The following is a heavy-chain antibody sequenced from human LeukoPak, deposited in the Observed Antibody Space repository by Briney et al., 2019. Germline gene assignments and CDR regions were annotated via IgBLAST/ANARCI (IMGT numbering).Heavy chain of an antibody. CDR3: ARGDTVPFDL. CDR1: GYTFTNYA. J-gene: IGHJ4*02. Sequence: HVASVKVSCKASGYTFTNYAMNWVRQAPGQGLEWMGWINTITGNPTYAQVFTGRFVFSLDTSVSTAYLQISSLKAEDTALYYCARGDTVPFDLWGQGTLVTVSS. D-gene: IGHD5-18*01. CDR2: INTITGNP. V-gene: IGHV7-4-1*02.